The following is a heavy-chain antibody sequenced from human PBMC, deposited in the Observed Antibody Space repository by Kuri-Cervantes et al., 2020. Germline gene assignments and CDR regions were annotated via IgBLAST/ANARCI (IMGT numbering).Heavy chain of an antibody. CDR2: IRYDGSTK. D-gene: IGHD1-26*01. Sequence: GESLKISCAASGFTFSTYGMHWVRQAPGKGLEWVAFIRYDGSTKYYAASVEGRFTISRDNSKNTLYLQMNSLRAEDTAVYYCARGALGRSNGSPGLWGQGTLVTVSS. CDR1: GFTFSTYG. J-gene: IGHJ4*02. V-gene: IGHV3-30*02. CDR3: ARGALGRSNGSPGL.